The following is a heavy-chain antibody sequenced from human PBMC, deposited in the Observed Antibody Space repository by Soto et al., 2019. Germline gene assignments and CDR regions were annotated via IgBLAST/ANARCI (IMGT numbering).Heavy chain of an antibody. D-gene: IGHD2-21*02. Sequence: GGSLRPSCAVSGFTFGSYWMNWVRLIPGKGLEWVAYIKPDGSATYYVDSVKGRFTISRDNAKNSLYLQMNSLRVEDTSVYYCARAGYCGPGCYYYFDYWGQGTLVTVSS. CDR3: ARAGYCGPGCYYYFDY. J-gene: IGHJ4*02. CDR1: GFTFGSYW. CDR2: IKPDGSAT. V-gene: IGHV3-7*01.